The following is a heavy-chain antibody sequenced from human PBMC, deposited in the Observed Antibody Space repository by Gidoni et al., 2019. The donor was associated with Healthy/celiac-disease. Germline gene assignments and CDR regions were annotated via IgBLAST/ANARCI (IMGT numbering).Heavy chain of an antibody. D-gene: IGHD3-22*01. Sequence: EVQLVESGGGLVKPGGSLRLSCAASGFTFRSYSMTWVRQAPGKGLEWVSSISSSSSYIYYADSVKGRFTISRDNAKNSLYLQMNSLRAEDTAVYYCAREDYDSSGYYGGWGQGTLVTVSS. J-gene: IGHJ4*02. V-gene: IGHV3-21*01. CDR3: AREDYDSSGYYGG. CDR1: GFTFRSYS. CDR2: ISSSSSYI.